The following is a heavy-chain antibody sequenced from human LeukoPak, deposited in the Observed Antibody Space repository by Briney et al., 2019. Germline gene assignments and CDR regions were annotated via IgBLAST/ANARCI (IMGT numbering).Heavy chain of an antibody. D-gene: IGHD3-3*01. CDR3: AKSYERYFDY. CDR1: GFTFSGYG. V-gene: IGHV3-33*06. CDR2: IWYDGSNK. Sequence: GRSLRLSCAASGFTFSGYGMHWVRQAPGKGLEWVAVIWYDGSNKYYADSVKGRFTISRDNSKNTLYLQMNSLRAEDTAVYYCAKSYERYFDYWGQGTLVTVSS. J-gene: IGHJ4*02.